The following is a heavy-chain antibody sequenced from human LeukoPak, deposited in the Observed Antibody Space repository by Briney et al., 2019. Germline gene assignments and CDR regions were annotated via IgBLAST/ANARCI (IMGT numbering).Heavy chain of an antibody. CDR3: ARGDYSDYFDY. Sequence: GGSLRLSCAASGFTFSSYAMHRVRQAPGKGLEWVAVISSDGTNKYYADSVKGRFTISRDNSKNTLYLQMNSLRAEDTAVYYCARGDYSDYFDYWGQGTLVTVSS. D-gene: IGHD2-15*01. CDR1: GFTFSSYA. J-gene: IGHJ4*02. V-gene: IGHV3-30*04. CDR2: ISSDGTNK.